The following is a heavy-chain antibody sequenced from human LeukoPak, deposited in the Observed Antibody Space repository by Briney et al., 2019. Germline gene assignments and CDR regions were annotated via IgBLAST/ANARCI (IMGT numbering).Heavy chain of an antibody. D-gene: IGHD2-15*01. Sequence: GGSLRLSCAASGFTFSSYSMNWVRQAPGKGLEWVSAISGSGGSTYYADSVKGRFTISRDNSKNTLYLQMNSLRAEDTAVYYCAKDLHLVVAYAFDIWGQGTMVTVSS. CDR1: GFTFSSYS. CDR2: ISGSGGST. CDR3: AKDLHLVVAYAFDI. J-gene: IGHJ3*02. V-gene: IGHV3-23*01.